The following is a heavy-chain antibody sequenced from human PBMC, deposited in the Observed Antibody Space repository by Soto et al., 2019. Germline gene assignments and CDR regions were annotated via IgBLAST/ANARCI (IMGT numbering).Heavy chain of an antibody. CDR2: ISAYNGNT. J-gene: IGHJ4*02. V-gene: IGHV1-18*01. CDR3: ARDRGYNYGTRFDY. CDR1: GYTFTSYG. D-gene: IGHD5-18*01. Sequence: GASVKVSCKASGYTFTSYGISWVRQAPGQGLEWMGWISAYNGNTNYAQKLQGRVTMTTDTSTSTAYMELRSLRSDDPAGYYCARDRGYNYGTRFDYWGQGTLVTVSS.